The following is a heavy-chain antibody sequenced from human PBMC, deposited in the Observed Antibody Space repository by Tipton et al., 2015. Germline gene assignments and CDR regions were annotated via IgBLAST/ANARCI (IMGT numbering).Heavy chain of an antibody. CDR2: ISYSGST. Sequence: TLSLTCTVSGGSVSTSNYYWGWIRQSPGKGLKWIGYISYSGSTHYNPSLKRRVSISLDTSKNQFSLTLNSVTAADTAVYYCARDLEHGMDVWGQGTTFAVSS. V-gene: IGHV4-61*01. CDR1: GGSVSTSNYY. CDR3: ARDLEHGMDV. J-gene: IGHJ6*02. D-gene: IGHD5-24*01.